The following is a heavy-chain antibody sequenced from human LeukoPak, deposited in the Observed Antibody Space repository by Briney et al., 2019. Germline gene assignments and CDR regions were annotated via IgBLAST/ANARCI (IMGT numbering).Heavy chain of an antibody. V-gene: IGHV1-2*02. D-gene: IGHD6-13*01. Sequence: ASVKVSCKASGYTFTSYDINWVRQAPGQGLEWMGWINPSSGGAKYAQNFQGRVIITTDTSISTAYMELSSLRSDDTAVYYCARSSPPTYYHFYYYMDVWGKGSTVTVSS. CDR2: INPSSGGA. J-gene: IGHJ6*03. CDR3: ARSSPPTYYHFYYYMDV. CDR1: GYTFTSYD.